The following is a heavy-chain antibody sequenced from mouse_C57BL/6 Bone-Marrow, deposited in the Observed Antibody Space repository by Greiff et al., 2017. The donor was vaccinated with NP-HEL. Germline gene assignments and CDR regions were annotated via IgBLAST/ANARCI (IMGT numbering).Heavy chain of an antibody. CDR3: ARSPWLLHYYAMDY. J-gene: IGHJ4*01. D-gene: IGHD2-3*01. Sequence: VQLQQSGAELVKPGASVKMSCKASSYTFTSYWITWVKQRPEQGLEWIGDIYPGSGSTNYNEKFKSKATLTVDTSSSTAYMQLSSLTSEDSAIYYCARSPWLLHYYAMDYWGQGTSVTVSS. V-gene: IGHV1-55*01. CDR2: IYPGSGST. CDR1: SYTFTSYW.